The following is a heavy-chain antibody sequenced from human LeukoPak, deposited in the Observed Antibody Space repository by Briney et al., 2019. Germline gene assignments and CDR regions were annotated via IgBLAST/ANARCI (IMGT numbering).Heavy chain of an antibody. Sequence: GGSLRLSCAASGFTFSNSAISWVRQAPGKGLEWVSSIGGGDTHYPDSVKGRFTISRDDSRSPVDLQISSLRAEDTAVYYCAKDGQSFNSMYDYFDSWGQGTLVTVSS. D-gene: IGHD2-8*01. CDR3: AKDGQSFNSMYDYFDS. CDR1: GFTFSNSA. CDR2: IGGGDT. J-gene: IGHJ4*02. V-gene: IGHV3-23*01.